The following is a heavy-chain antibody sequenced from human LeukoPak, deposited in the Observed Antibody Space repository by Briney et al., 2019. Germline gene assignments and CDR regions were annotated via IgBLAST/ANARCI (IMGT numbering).Heavy chain of an antibody. V-gene: IGHV3-20*01. CDR2: IIWSGGST. Sequence: GGSLRLSCAASGFTFDDYGMSWVRQAPGKGLEWVSGIIWSGGSTGYADSVKGRFTISRDNAKNSLYLQMHSLRAEDTAFYHCARDPYSGAYGDTYYYYMDVWGKGTTVTISS. CDR3: ARDPYSGAYGDTYYYYMDV. J-gene: IGHJ6*03. D-gene: IGHD1-26*01. CDR1: GFTFDDYG.